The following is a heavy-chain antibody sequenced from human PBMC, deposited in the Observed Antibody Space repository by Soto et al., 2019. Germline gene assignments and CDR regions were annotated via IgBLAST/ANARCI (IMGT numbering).Heavy chain of an antibody. CDR2: INPKSDDT. J-gene: IGHJ5*02. D-gene: IGHD4-4*01. V-gene: IGHV1-2*02. CDR1: GYPFSDNQ. CDR3: ARKHSLDYIRWGLDP. Sequence: ASVKVSCKASGYPFSDNQIHWLRRAPGQGLEWMGRINPKSDDTNYAQKFQGRVTMTRDTSVDTAYLELTGLTSDDTAAYYCARKHSLDYIRWGLDPWGQGTLVTAPQ.